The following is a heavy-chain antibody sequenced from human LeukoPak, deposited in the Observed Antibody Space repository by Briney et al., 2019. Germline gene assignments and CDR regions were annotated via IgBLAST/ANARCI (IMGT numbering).Heavy chain of an antibody. CDR1: GFAFNKYG. Sequence: ASVKVSCKASGFAFNKYGFSWVRQAPGQGPEWLGWISAYDGRTNHAQNLQGRLTLTTDTSKTTAYMELRSLTSDDTAMYYCARDPSNTVGRNIYFDYWGQGTLVTVSS. CDR3: ARDPSNTVGRNIYFDY. V-gene: IGHV1-18*01. D-gene: IGHD1-14*01. J-gene: IGHJ4*02. CDR2: ISAYDGRT.